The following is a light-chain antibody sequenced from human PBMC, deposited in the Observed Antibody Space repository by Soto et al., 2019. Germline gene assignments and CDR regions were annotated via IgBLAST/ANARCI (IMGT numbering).Light chain of an antibody. Sequence: DIQMTQSPSTLSGSVGDRVTITCRASQTISSWLAWYQQKPGKAPKLLIYKASTLKSGVPSRFSGSGSGTEFTLAISSLQPEDFATYYCQQYDSYSRPTFGGGTKVEIK. CDR3: QQYDSYSRPT. CDR2: KAS. V-gene: IGKV1-5*03. CDR1: QTISSW. J-gene: IGKJ4*01.